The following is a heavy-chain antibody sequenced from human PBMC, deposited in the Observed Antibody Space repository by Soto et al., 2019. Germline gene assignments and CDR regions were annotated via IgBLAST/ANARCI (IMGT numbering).Heavy chain of an antibody. CDR1: GFSLRSYA. D-gene: IGHD4-17*01. CDR3: AKDPNGDYVGAFDI. Sequence: EVQRLESGGGLVQPGGSLRLSCAASGFSLRSYAMSWVRQAPGKGPEWVSGITASGGKTYYADSVKGRFTISRDKSKNTLYLQMNSLRAEDTAVYFCAKDPNGDYVGAFDIWGQGTMVTVSS. J-gene: IGHJ3*02. V-gene: IGHV3-23*01. CDR2: ITASGGKT.